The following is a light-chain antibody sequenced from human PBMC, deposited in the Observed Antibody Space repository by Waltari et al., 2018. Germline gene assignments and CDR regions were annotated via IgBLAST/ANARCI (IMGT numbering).Light chain of an antibody. CDR2: DVS. CDR3: NSYAGSSSWV. CDR1: SSDVGLYNY. V-gene: IGLV2-14*01. J-gene: IGLJ3*02. Sequence: QSALTQPAPVSGSPGQSITISCTGTSSDVGLYNYVPWYQQHPGKAPKLMIYDVSERPSGVSNRFSGSKSGNTASLTISGLQADDEADYYCNSYAGSSSWVFGGGTKLTVL.